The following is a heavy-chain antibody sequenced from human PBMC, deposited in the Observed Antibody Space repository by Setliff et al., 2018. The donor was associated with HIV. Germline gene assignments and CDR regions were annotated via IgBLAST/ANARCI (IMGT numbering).Heavy chain of an antibody. CDR3: ARGDYGSGSYYPYYFYYGMDV. V-gene: IGHV1-8*02. CDR1: GYTFTSYD. D-gene: IGHD3-10*01. CDR2: MNPNSGNT. Sequence: ASVKVSCKGSGYTFTSYDINWVRQAPGQGLEWMGWMNPNSGNTGYAQKFQGRVTMTKNTSISTAYMELSSLRSEDTAVYYCARGDYGSGSYYPYYFYYGMDVWGQGTTVTVSS. J-gene: IGHJ6*02.